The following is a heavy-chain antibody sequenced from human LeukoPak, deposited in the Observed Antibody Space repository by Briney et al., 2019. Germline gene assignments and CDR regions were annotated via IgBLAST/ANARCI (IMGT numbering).Heavy chain of an antibody. Sequence: GGSLRLSCAGSGFTFSNFWMSWVRQAPGRGLEWVANIKQDGSEKYYVDSVKGRFTISRDNGKNSLYLQMNSLRADDTAVYYCTRSGYCSGGSCYSDFDHWGQGTLVTVSS. D-gene: IGHD2-15*01. CDR2: IKQDGSEK. CDR3: TRSGYCSGGSCYSDFDH. CDR1: GFTFSNFW. V-gene: IGHV3-7*01. J-gene: IGHJ4*02.